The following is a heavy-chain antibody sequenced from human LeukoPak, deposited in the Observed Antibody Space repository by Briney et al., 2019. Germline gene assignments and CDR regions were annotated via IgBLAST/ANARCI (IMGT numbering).Heavy chain of an antibody. CDR2: IYTNGIT. V-gene: IGHV4-4*07. CDR1: GGSIRDYY. CDR3: ARVALYNGHDYFDY. Sequence: PSETLSLTCTVSGGSIRDYYCSWIRQSAGKGVEWIGRIYTNGITYYNPSLQSRVTMSLGTSENQFSLWLSSVTAADTAVYYCARVALYNGHDYFDYWGQGALVTVSS. J-gene: IGHJ4*02. D-gene: IGHD5-12*01.